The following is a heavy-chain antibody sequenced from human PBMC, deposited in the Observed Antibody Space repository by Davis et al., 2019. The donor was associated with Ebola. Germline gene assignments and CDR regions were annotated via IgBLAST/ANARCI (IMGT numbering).Heavy chain of an antibody. V-gene: IGHV3-30-3*01. J-gene: IGHJ5*02. CDR3: AKDGVNQMSTHNWFDT. CDR2: ISPNDNKD. CDR1: GFSFSNYA. Sequence: GESLKISCVASGFSFSNYAMHWVRQAPGRGLEWVALISPNDNKDYYADSVKGRFTISRDISKSTLFMEMNSLTAEDTAVYYCAKDGVNQMSTHNWFDTWGQGTLVTVSS. D-gene: IGHD1-1*01.